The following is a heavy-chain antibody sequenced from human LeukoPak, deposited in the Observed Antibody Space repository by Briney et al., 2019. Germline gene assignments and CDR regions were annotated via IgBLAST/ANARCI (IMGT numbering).Heavy chain of an antibody. CDR1: GGSISTYY. J-gene: IGHJ3*01. CDR3: ARDLWELQSAFDL. CDR2: IYYSGST. V-gene: IGHV4-59*01. Sequence: SETLSLTCTVSGGSISTYYWTWIRQPPGKGLEWIGYIYYSGSTNYNPSLKSRVTISVDASKNQFSLKLRSVTAADTAVYYCARDLWELQSAFDLWGQGTMVTVSS. D-gene: IGHD1-26*01.